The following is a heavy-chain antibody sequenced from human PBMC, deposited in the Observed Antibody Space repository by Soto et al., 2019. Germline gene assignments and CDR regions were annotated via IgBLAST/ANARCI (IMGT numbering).Heavy chain of an antibody. CDR1: GVTLTDVW. CDR3: SHGYYQYFNS. D-gene: IGHD5-18*01. Sequence: GGSLRLSCAVSGVTLTDVWMNWVRQAPGKGPEWVGRIKSNTAGGTTDFAALVKGRFTISRDDSQNTLYLQMDSLKTEDTAVYYCSHGYYQYFNSWGPGTLVTVSS. J-gene: IGHJ4*02. CDR2: IKSNTAGGTT. V-gene: IGHV3-15*07.